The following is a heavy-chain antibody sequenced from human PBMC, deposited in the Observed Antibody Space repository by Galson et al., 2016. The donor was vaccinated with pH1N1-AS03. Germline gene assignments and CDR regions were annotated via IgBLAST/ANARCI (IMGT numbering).Heavy chain of an antibody. V-gene: IGHV2-5*02. Sequence: PALVKPTQTLTLTCSFSGFSLSTGGVHVAWIRQPPGKALEWLALIFWDGETRYRPSLTSRLTISKDTSKNEVVLTMTNMDPVDTATYYCARSTHVNEGLGFWGQGILVTVSS. J-gene: IGHJ4*02. CDR3: ARSTHVNEGLGF. D-gene: IGHD2-8*01. CDR1: GFSLSTGGVH. CDR2: IFWDGET.